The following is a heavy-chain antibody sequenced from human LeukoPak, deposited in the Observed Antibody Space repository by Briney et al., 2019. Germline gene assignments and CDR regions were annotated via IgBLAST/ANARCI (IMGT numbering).Heavy chain of an antibody. Sequence: GGSLRLSCAASGFTFSSYGMHWVRQAPGKGLEWVAVIWYDGSNKYYADSVKGRFTISRDNSKNTLYLQMNSLRAEDTAVYYCAKDTLYSYYYYMDVWGKGTTVTVSS. CDR3: AKDTLYSYYYYMDV. CDR1: GFTFSSYG. J-gene: IGHJ6*03. D-gene: IGHD2-2*02. V-gene: IGHV3-33*06. CDR2: IWYDGSNK.